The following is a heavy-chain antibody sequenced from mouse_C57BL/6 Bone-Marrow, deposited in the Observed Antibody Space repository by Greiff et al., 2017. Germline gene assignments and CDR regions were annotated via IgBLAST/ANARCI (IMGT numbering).Heavy chain of an antibody. CDR2: IRLKSDNYAT. J-gene: IGHJ3*01. CDR3: PRDYDGFAY. D-gene: IGHD2-4*01. V-gene: IGHV6-3*01. CDR1: GFTFSNYW. Sequence: EVKLVESGGGLVQPGGSMKLSCVASGFTFSNYWMNWVRQSPEKGLEWVAQIRLKSDNYATHYAESVKGRFTISRDDSKSSVYLQMNNLRAEDTGIYYCPRDYDGFAYWGQGTLVTVSA.